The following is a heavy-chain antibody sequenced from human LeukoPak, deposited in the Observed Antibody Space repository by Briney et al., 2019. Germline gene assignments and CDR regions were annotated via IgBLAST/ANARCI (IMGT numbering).Heavy chain of an antibody. V-gene: IGHV4-59*01. J-gene: IGHJ4*02. D-gene: IGHD1-1*01. CDR1: GGSISSYY. Sequence: PSETLSLTCSVSGGSISSYYWSWIRQPPGKGLEWIGYAYYSGSTSYNPSLKSRVTISMDTSKKQVSLQLSYVTAADTAVYYCARDEVPSWDDDLPTAGPHVWGQGTLVTVSS. CDR3: ARDEVPSWDDDLPTAGPHV. CDR2: AYYSGST.